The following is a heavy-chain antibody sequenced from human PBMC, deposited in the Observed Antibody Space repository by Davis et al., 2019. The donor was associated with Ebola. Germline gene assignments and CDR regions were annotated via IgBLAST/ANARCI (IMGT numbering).Heavy chain of an antibody. D-gene: IGHD6-6*01. CDR1: GGSLSPYY. CDR3: ARGVGAARPVFAS. CDR2: MHHSGST. Sequence: MPSETLSLTCALSGGSLSPYYCSWFRQSPGNGLEWIGEMHHSGSTTYNASLKSRAPIPVDTPKNQLLLNLSSVTGADTAVYYCARGVGAARPVFASWGQGTLVTVSS. J-gene: IGHJ4*02. V-gene: IGHV4-34*01.